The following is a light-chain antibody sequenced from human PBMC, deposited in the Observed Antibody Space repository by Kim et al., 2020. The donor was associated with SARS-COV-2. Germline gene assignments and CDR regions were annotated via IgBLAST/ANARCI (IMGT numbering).Light chain of an antibody. Sequence: EIVLTQSPGTLSLSPGERATLSCRASQSVYSNYLAWYQQKPGQAPRLLIYAASTRATGIPDRFSGSGSETDFTLIIRRLQPEDFAVYYCQQYGSSWTFGQGTKVEIK. J-gene: IGKJ1*01. CDR2: AAS. CDR3: QQYGSSWT. V-gene: IGKV3-20*01. CDR1: QSVYSNY.